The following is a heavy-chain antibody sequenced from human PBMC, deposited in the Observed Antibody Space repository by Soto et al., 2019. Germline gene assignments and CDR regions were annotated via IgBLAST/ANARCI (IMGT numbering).Heavy chain of an antibody. J-gene: IGHJ3*02. D-gene: IGHD3-3*01. CDR3: ASNILEWLPDDAFDI. CDR1: GYTFTSYG. V-gene: IGHV1-18*01. Sequence: AASVKVSCKASGYTFTSYGISWVRQAPGQGLEWMGWISAYNGNTNYAQKLQGRVTMTTDTSTSTAYMELRSLRSDDTAVYYCASNILEWLPDDAFDIWGQGTMVTVSS. CDR2: ISAYNGNT.